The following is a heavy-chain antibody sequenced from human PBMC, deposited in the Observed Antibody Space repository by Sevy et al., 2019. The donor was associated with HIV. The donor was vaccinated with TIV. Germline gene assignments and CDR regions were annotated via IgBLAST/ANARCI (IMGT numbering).Heavy chain of an antibody. CDR2: IYSGGST. J-gene: IGHJ3*02. D-gene: IGHD6-13*01. Sequence: GGSLRLSCAASGFTVSSNYMSWVRQAPGKGLEWVSVIYSGGSTYSADSVKGRFTISRDNSKNTLYLQMNSLRAEDTAVYYCASDMAAAGSEPNFDIWGQGTMVTVSS. CDR3: ASDMAAAGSEPNFDI. V-gene: IGHV3-53*01. CDR1: GFTVSSNY.